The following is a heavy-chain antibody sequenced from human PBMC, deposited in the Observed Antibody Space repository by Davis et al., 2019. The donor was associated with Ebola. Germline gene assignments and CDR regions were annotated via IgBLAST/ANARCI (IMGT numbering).Heavy chain of an antibody. CDR1: GFTFSSYA. CDR2: ISGSGGST. V-gene: IGHV3-23*01. CDR3: AKDRFLGAAAGKGGSSYFDY. D-gene: IGHD6-13*01. J-gene: IGHJ4*02. Sequence: PGGSLRLSCAASGFTFSSYAMSWVRQAPGKGLEWVSAISGSGGSTYYADSVKGRFTISRDNSKNTLYLQMNSLRAEDTAVYYCAKDRFLGAAAGKGGSSYFDYWGQGTLVTVSS.